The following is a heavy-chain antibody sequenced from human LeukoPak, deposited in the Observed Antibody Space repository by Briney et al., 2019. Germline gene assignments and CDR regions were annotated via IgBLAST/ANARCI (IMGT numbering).Heavy chain of an antibody. CDR1: GFTFSLYG. Sequence: GGSLRLSCAASGFTFSLYGMNWVRQAPGKGLEWVASIYYADSLKGRFTISRDNAKNSLYLQVNSLRGEDTAVYYCARNQRSSSSHFDHWGQGTLVTVSS. V-gene: IGHV3-21*01. CDR2: I. D-gene: IGHD6-6*01. CDR3: ARNQRSSSSHFDH. J-gene: IGHJ4*02.